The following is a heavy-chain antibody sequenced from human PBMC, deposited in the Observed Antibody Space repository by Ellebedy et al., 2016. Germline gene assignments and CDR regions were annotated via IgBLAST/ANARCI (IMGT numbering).Heavy chain of an antibody. CDR3: AREQLGLDY. CDR1: GFTFSSYA. J-gene: IGHJ4*02. CDR2: ISGSGGST. D-gene: IGHD6-6*01. V-gene: IGHV3-23*01. Sequence: GESLKISXAASGFTFSSYAMSWVRQAPGKGLEWVSAISGSGGSTYYADSVKGRFTISRDNSKNTLYLQMNSLRAEDTAVYYCAREQLGLDYWGQGTLVTVSS.